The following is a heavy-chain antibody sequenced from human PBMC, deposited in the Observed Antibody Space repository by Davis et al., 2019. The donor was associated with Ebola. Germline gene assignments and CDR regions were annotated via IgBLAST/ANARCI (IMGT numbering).Heavy chain of an antibody. CDR3: AKGRSVVVSAIAFDS. D-gene: IGHD2-21*01. Sequence: GESLKISCAASGFTFSSYGMHWVRQAPGKGLEWVAIISYDASYEYYADSVKGRFTISRDTSKNTIYLQMNSLRAEETAVYYCAKGRSVVVSAIAFDSWGQGTLVTVSS. CDR2: ISYDASYE. J-gene: IGHJ4*02. V-gene: IGHV3-30*18. CDR1: GFTFSSYG.